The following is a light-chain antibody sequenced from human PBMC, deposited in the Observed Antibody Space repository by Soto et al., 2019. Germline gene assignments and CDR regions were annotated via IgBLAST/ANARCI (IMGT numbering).Light chain of an antibody. CDR2: AAS. J-gene: IGKJ2*01. CDR1: QSISSY. Sequence: DILMTQSPSSLSASVGDRVTITCRASQSISSYLNWYQQKPGKAPKLLIYAASSLQSGVPSRFSGSGSGTDFTLTISSLQPEDFATYYCQQSCSTLYTFGQGTKLEIK. CDR3: QQSCSTLYT. V-gene: IGKV1-39*01.